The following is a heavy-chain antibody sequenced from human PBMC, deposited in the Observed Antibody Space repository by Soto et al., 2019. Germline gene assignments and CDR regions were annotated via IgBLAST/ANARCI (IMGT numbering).Heavy chain of an antibody. Sequence: SETLSLTCTVSGGSMSSYYWSWIRQPPGKGLEWIGYISYSGSPAYNPSLKSRVTMSVDTSKNQLSLNLTSATAADTAIYYCARVWRRGWYFDLWGRGTVVTVSS. CDR2: ISYSGSP. CDR3: ARVWRRGWYFDL. CDR1: GGSMSSYY. J-gene: IGHJ2*01. V-gene: IGHV4-59*01. D-gene: IGHD1-1*01.